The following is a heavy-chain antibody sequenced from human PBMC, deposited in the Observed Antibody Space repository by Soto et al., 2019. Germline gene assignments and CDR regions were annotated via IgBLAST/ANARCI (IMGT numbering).Heavy chain of an antibody. Sequence: QITLKESGPTLVKPTQTLTLTCTFSGFSLSTSGVGVGWIRQPPGKALEWLALIYWDDDKRYSPSLKSRLTITKDTSKNQVVLTMTDMDPVDTATYYCAHSPQSVTTLGKFDSWGQGTLVTVSS. CDR1: GFSLSTSGVG. CDR3: AHSPQSVTTLGKFDS. D-gene: IGHD4-17*01. CDR2: IYWDDDK. V-gene: IGHV2-5*02. J-gene: IGHJ4*02.